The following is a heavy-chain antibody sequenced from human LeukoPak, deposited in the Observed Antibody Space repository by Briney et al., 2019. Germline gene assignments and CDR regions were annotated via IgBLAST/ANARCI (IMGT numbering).Heavy chain of an antibody. V-gene: IGHV4-30-4*07. CDR3: AREGPAGGSYSVIPSYDAFDI. Sequence: SQTLSLTCAVSGGSISSGGYSWSWIRQPPGKGLEWIGYIYYSGSTYYNPSLKSRVTISVDTSKNQFSLKLSSVTAADTAVYYCAREGPAGGSYSVIPSYDAFDIWGQGTMVTVSS. CDR2: IYYSGST. D-gene: IGHD1-26*01. J-gene: IGHJ3*02. CDR1: GGSISSGGYS.